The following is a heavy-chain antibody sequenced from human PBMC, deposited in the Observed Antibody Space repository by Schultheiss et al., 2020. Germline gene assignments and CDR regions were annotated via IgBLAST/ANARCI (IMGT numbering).Heavy chain of an antibody. D-gene: IGHD2-15*01. CDR2: ISYDGSNK. CDR3: ARERGGAIWCSGGSCYSEGRYYYYGMDV. V-gene: IGHV3-30*03. J-gene: IGHJ6*04. CDR1: GFTFSSYG. Sequence: GGSLRLSCAASGFTFSSYGMHWVRQAPGKGLEWVAVISYDGSNKYYADSVKGRFTISRDNSKNTLYLQMNSLRAEDTAVYYCARERGGAIWCSGGSCYSEGRYYYYGMDVWGKGTTVNVYS.